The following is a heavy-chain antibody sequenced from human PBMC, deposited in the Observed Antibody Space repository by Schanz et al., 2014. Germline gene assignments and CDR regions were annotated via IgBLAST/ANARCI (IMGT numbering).Heavy chain of an antibody. D-gene: IGHD2-2*01. CDR3: AKVAPAATYLDS. CDR1: GFRFDDYA. V-gene: IGHV3-9*01. CDR2: MSWNAGSL. Sequence: EVQLVESGGGLVQPGRSLRLSCVASGFRFDDYAMHWARQAPGKGLEWVSGMSWNAGSLGHGDSVKGRFTISRDNAKNSLYLQMNSLSAEDTAVYYCAKVAPAATYLDSWGLGTLXTVSS. J-gene: IGHJ4*02.